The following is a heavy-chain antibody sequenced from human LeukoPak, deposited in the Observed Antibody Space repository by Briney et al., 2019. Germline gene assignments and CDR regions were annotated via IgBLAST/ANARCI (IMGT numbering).Heavy chain of an antibody. Sequence: PEGSLRLSCAASGFTFSNYAMSWVRQAPGRGLEWVSAISGSGGSTYDADSVKGRFTISRDNSKNTLHLQMNSLRAEDTAVYHCARQLGYCSDGSCYFDSWGQGTLVTVSS. D-gene: IGHD2-15*01. J-gene: IGHJ4*02. CDR3: ARQLGYCSDGSCYFDS. CDR2: ISGSGGST. V-gene: IGHV3-23*01. CDR1: GFTFSNYA.